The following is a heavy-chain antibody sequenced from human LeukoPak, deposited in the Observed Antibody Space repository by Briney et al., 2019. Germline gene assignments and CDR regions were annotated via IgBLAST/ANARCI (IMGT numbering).Heavy chain of an antibody. CDR2: IRYDGSNK. J-gene: IGHJ4*02. D-gene: IGHD3-3*01. Sequence: GGSLRLSCAASGFTFSSYGMHWVRQAPGKGLEWVAFIRYDGSNKYYADSVKGRFTISRDNSKNTLYLQMNSLRAEDTAVYYCAKDRDITIFGVVSLFDYWGQGTLVTVSS. CDR1: GFTFSSYG. V-gene: IGHV3-30*02. CDR3: AKDRDITIFGVVSLFDY.